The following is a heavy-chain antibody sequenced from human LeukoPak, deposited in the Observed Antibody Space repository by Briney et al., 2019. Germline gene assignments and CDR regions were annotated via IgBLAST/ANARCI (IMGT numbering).Heavy chain of an antibody. V-gene: IGHV3-30-3*01. CDR1: GFPLNSYS. CDR2: ISYDGNKK. D-gene: IGHD2-2*02. CDR3: ARLPGYCSSNSCYKMTIPFDY. J-gene: IGHJ4*02. Sequence: GSLKHPFSTSGFPLNSYSKHWVPQAPGKGPELVAVISYDGNKKYDADSVKGRFTISRDNSKNTLYLQMNSLRAEDTAVYYCARLPGYCSSNSCYKMTIPFDYWGQGTLVTVSS.